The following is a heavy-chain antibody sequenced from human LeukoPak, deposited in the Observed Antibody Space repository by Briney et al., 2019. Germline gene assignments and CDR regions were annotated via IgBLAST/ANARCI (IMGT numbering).Heavy chain of an antibody. D-gene: IGHD3-10*01. J-gene: IGHJ4*02. V-gene: IGHV5-51*01. CDR3: ARQQGSGSYYSRAIDY. CDR2: IYPGDSDT. Sequence: GPSLKISCEASGYSFTTSWIGWVRQMPGKGLGWMGIIYPGDSDTRYSPSFEDQATISADTSISTTYLQWSSLKASDTAMYYCARQQGSGSYYSRAIDYWGQGTLVTVSS. CDR1: GYSFTTSW.